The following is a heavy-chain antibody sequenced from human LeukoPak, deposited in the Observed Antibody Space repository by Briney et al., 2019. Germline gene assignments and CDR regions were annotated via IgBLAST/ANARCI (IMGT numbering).Heavy chain of an antibody. CDR1: GGSFSGYY. CDR2: INHSGST. V-gene: IGHV4-34*01. Sequence: PSETLSLTCAVYGGSFSGYYWSWIRQPPGKGLEWIGEINHSGSTNYNPSLKSRVTISVDTSKNQFSLKLSSVTAADTAVYYCARVVVVAAAYYYYMDVWGKGTTVTISS. CDR3: ARVVVVAAAYYYYMDV. D-gene: IGHD2-15*01. J-gene: IGHJ6*03.